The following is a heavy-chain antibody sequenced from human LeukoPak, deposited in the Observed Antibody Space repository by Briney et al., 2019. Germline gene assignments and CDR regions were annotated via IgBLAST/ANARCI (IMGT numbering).Heavy chain of an antibody. D-gene: IGHD6-13*01. V-gene: IGHV3-23*01. CDR1: GFTFSSYA. CDR2: ITRSGGGT. CDR3: AKCSDRSSCYFDH. Sequence: GGSLRLSCAASGFTFSSYAMSWVRQAPGKGPEWVSTITRSGGGTYYADSVKGRFTISRDNSKNTLYLQMNSLRAEDTAVYSCAKCSDRSSCYFDHWGQGTLVTVSS. J-gene: IGHJ4*02.